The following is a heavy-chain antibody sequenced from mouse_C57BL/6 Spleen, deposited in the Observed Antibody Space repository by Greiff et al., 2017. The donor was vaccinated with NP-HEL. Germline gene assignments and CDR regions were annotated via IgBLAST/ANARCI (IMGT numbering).Heavy chain of an antibody. J-gene: IGHJ3*01. CDR2: IYPGDGDT. D-gene: IGHD3-2*02. V-gene: IGHV1-82*01. CDR3: ARGTAQAWFAY. Sequence: QVQLQQSGPELVKPGASVKISCKASGYAFSSSWMNWVKQRPGTGLEWIGRIYPGDGDTNYNGKFKGKATLTADKSSSTAYMQLSSLTSEDSAVYFCARGTAQAWFAYWGQGTLVTVSA. CDR1: GYAFSSSW.